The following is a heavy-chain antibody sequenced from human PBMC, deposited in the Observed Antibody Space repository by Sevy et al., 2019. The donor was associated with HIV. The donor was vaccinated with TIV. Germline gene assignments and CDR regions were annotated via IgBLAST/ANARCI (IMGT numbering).Heavy chain of an antibody. CDR3: ARDDIVARDYFDF. Sequence: GGSLRLSCTASGFTFSSYSMNWVRQAPGKGLEWVSSISFSSNYIYYADSVRGRFTISRDNAKNSLYLHMDSLRDEDTALHYCARDDIVARDYFDFWGQGTLVTVSS. D-gene: IGHD2-15*01. V-gene: IGHV3-21*01. CDR2: ISFSSNYI. J-gene: IGHJ4*02. CDR1: GFTFSSYS.